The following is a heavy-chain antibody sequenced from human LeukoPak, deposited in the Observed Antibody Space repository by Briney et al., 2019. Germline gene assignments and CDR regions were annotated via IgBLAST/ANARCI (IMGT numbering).Heavy chain of an antibody. J-gene: IGHJ4*02. V-gene: IGHV3-33*01. CDR3: AQGGYYGSGTPGY. CDR1: GFTFSSYG. D-gene: IGHD3-10*01. CDR2: IWFGGTNK. Sequence: GGSLRLSCAASGFTFSSYGMHWVRQAPGKGLEWVAVIWFGGTNKYYADSVKGRFTISRDNSKNTLYLQMNSLRAEDTAVYYCAQGGYYGSGTPGYWGQGTLVTVSS.